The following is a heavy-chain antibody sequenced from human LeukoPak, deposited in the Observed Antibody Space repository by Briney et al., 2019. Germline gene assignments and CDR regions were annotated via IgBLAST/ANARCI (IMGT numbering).Heavy chain of an antibody. Sequence: SVKVSCKASGGTFNSYAISWVRQAPGQGLEWMGGIIPIFGTANYAQKFQGRVTITTDESTSTAYMELSSLRAEDTAVYYCAREGWGKDYMDVWGKGTTVTVSS. J-gene: IGHJ6*03. D-gene: IGHD1-26*01. CDR3: AREGWGKDYMDV. CDR1: GGTFNSYA. V-gene: IGHV1-69*05. CDR2: IIPIFGTA.